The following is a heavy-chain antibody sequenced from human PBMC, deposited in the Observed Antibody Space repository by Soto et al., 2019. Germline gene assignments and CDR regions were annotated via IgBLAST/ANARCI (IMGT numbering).Heavy chain of an antibody. CDR3: ARGPYYDFWSGYRYYYYGMDV. CDR2: ISYDGSNK. V-gene: IGHV3-30*03. J-gene: IGHJ6*02. CDR1: GFTFSSYG. D-gene: IGHD3-3*01. Sequence: GGSLRLSCAASGFTFSSYGMHWVRQAPGKGLEWVAVISYDGSNKYYADSVKGRFTISRDNAKNSLYLQMNSLRAEDTAVYYCARGPYYDFWSGYRYYYYGMDVWGQGTTVTVSS.